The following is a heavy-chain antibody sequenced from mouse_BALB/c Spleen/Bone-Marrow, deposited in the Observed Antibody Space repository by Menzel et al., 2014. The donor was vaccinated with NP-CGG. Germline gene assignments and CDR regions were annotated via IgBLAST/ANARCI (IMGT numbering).Heavy chain of an antibody. D-gene: IGHD1-2*01. CDR2: IYPGNSDT. CDR3: TREGLLRLRYFDY. J-gene: IGHJ2*01. Sequence: EVQLVESGTVLARPGASVKMSCKASGYTFTSYWMHWVKQRPGQGLVWIGAIYPGNSDTSYNQKFKGKAKLTAVTSTSTAYMELSSLTNEDSAVYYCTREGLLRLRYFDYWGQGTTLTVSS. V-gene: IGHV1-5*01. CDR1: GYTFTSYW.